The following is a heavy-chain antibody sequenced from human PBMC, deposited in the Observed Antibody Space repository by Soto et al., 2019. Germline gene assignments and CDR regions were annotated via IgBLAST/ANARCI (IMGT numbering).Heavy chain of an antibody. CDR3: ARDIASLSEGESILHDYMDV. D-gene: IGHD3-16*01. V-gene: IGHV1-69*04. J-gene: IGHJ6*03. CDR2: IIPILGIA. CDR1: GGTFSSYT. Sequence: ASVKVSCKASGGTFSSYTISWVRQAPGQGLEWMGRIIPILGIANYAQKFQGRVTITADKSTSTAYMELSSLRSEDTAVYYCARDIASLSEGESILHDYMDVWGKGTTVTVSS.